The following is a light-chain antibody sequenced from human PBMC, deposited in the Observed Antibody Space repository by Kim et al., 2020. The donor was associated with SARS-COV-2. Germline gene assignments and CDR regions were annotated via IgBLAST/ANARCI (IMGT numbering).Light chain of an antibody. J-gene: IGLJ2*01. Sequence: SSELTQDPAVSVALGQTVRITCQGDSHRNYYATWYQQKPGQAPILVIYGRDNRPSGIPDRFSGSSSGNTASLTITGAQAEDEADYYCKSRDSNSKVVFGGGTKLTVL. V-gene: IGLV3-19*01. CDR3: KSRDSNSKVV. CDR2: GRD. CDR1: SHRNYY.